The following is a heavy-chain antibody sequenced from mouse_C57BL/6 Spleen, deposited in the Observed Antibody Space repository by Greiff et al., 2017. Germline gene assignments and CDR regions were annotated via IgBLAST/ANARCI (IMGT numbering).Heavy chain of an antibody. CDR1: GYAFSSSW. V-gene: IGHV1-82*01. CDR3: ARYYYGNSVY. CDR2: IYPGDGDT. D-gene: IGHD2-1*01. J-gene: IGHJ2*01. Sequence: LEESGPELVKPGASVKISCKASGYAFSSSWMNWVKQRPGKGLEWIGRIYPGDGDTNYNGKFKGKATLTADKSSSTAYMQLSSLTSEDSAVYFCARYYYGNSVYWGQGTTLTVSS.